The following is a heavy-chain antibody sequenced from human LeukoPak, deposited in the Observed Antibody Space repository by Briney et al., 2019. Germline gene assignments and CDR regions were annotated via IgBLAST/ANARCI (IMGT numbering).Heavy chain of an antibody. J-gene: IGHJ6*02. CDR3: AKIDEALRYFDWPPYYGMDV. Sequence: GGSLRLSCAASGFTFSSYAMSWVRQAPGKGLEWVSAISGSGSSTYYADSVKGRFTISRDNSKNTLYLQMNSLRAEDTAVYYCAKIDEALRYFDWPPYYGMDVWGQGTTVTVSS. D-gene: IGHD3-9*01. CDR2: ISGSGSST. V-gene: IGHV3-23*01. CDR1: GFTFSSYA.